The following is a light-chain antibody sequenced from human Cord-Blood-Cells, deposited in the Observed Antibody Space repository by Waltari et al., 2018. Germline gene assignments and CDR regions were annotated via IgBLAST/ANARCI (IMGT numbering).Light chain of an antibody. CDR3: CSHAGSSTWV. CDR1: SSDVGSYNL. Sequence: QSALTQPASVSGSPGQSITISCTGTSSDVGSYNLVSWYQQHPGKAPKLMIYEGSKRPSGVPNRFSGSKSGNTASLTISGLQAEDEADYYCCSHAGSSTWVFGGGTKLTVL. CDR2: EGS. V-gene: IGLV2-23*01. J-gene: IGLJ3*02.